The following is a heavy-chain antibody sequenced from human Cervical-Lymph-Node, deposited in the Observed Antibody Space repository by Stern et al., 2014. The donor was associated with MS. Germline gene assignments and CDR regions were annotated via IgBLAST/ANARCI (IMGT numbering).Heavy chain of an antibody. CDR1: GFTFNSYD. Sequence: EVQLVESGGGLVQPGGSLRLSCAASGFTFNSYDMSWVRQAPGKGLEWVSGISGSGRSTYSADSVKGRFTISRDNSKNTLFLQMNSLRAEDTAVYYCAKQVVVTAPIDNWGQGTLVTVSS. J-gene: IGHJ4*02. V-gene: IGHV3-23*04. CDR2: ISGSGRST. CDR3: AKQVVVTAPIDN. D-gene: IGHD2-21*02.